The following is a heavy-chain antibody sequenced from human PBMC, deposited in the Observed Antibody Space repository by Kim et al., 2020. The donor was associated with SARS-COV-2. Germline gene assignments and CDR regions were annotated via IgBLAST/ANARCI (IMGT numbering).Heavy chain of an antibody. D-gene: IGHD4-17*01. V-gene: IGHV1-69*04. CDR2: IIPSLDVP. CDR1: GGTFSRYG. Sequence: SVKVSCKASGGTFSRYGISWVRQAPGQGLEWMGRIIPSLDVPNYAQEFQGRLTIIADTSTSTVYLDLGSLTSDDTAVYYCARDIYGDYNGFDYWGQGTL. CDR3: ARDIYGDYNGFDY. J-gene: IGHJ4*02.